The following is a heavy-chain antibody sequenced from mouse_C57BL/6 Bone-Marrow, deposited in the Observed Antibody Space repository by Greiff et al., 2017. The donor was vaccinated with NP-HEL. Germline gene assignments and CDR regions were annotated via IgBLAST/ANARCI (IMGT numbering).Heavy chain of an antibody. V-gene: IGHV1-82*01. CDR1: GYAFSSSW. J-gene: IGHJ3*01. CDR2: IYPGDGDP. D-gene: IGHD1-1*01. Sequence: VQGVESGPELVKPGASVKISCKASGYAFSSSWMNWVKQRPGKGLEWIGRIYPGDGDPNYNGKFKGKATLTADKSSSTAYMQLSSLTSEDSAVYFCARRYRAWFAYWGQGTLVTVSA. CDR3: ARRYRAWFAY.